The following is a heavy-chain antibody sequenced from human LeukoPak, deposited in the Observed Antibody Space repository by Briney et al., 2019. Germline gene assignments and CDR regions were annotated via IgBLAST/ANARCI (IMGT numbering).Heavy chain of an antibody. CDR1: GYSFNSYW. V-gene: IGHV5-51*01. D-gene: IGHD3-22*01. CDR2: IYPGDSDT. Sequence: GESLKISWKGSGYSFNSYWIGWVRQMPGKGVEWMGIIYPGDSDTRYSPSFQGQVTISADKSISTAYLQWSSLKASDTAMYYCARTGDSSGYSWYFDLWGRGTLVTVSS. J-gene: IGHJ2*01. CDR3: ARTGDSSGYSWYFDL.